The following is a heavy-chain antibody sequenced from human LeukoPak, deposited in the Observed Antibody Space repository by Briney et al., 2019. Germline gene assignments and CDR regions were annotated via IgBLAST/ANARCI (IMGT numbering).Heavy chain of an antibody. Sequence: PGGSLRLSCAASGFTFSTYWMHWVRQAPGKGLEWVSGISWNSGSIGYADSVKGRFTISRDNAKNSLYLQMNSLRAEDTALYYCAKGEAAGIAAAGKRFDPWGQGTLVTVSS. CDR2: ISWNSGSI. V-gene: IGHV3-9*01. CDR3: AKGEAAGIAAAGKRFDP. J-gene: IGHJ5*02. CDR1: GFTFSTYW. D-gene: IGHD6-13*01.